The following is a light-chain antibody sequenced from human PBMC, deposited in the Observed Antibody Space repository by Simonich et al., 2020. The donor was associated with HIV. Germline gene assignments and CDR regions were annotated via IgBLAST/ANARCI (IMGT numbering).Light chain of an antibody. CDR3: QQYYSTPPWT. Sequence: DIQMTQSPSSLSASVGDRVTITCRASQSISRYLNWYQQKPGKAPKFLIYAASSLQSGVPSRFSGSGSGTDFTLTISSLQPEDFASYYCQQYYSTPPWTFGQGTKVEIK. V-gene: IGKV1-39*01. CDR2: AAS. J-gene: IGKJ1*01. CDR1: QSISRY.